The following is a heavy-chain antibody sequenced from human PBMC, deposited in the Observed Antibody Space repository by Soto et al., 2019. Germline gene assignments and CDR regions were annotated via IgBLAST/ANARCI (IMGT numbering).Heavy chain of an antibody. CDR2: ISGTAESI. D-gene: IGHD4-17*01. CDR3: AKDRGDYVSYYYYGMDV. CDR1: GFSLRSYA. Sequence: GGSLRLSCAASGFSLRSYAVTWVRQVPGKGLEWVSVISGTAESIYYVDSVKGRFTISRDNSKNTLYLQMNSLRAEDTAVYYCAKDRGDYVSYYYYGMDVWGQGTTVTVSS. V-gene: IGHV3-23*01. J-gene: IGHJ6*02.